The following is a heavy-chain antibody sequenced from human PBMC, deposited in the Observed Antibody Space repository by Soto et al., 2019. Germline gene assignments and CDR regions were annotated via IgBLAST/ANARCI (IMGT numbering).Heavy chain of an antibody. CDR1: GFTFSSYS. V-gene: IGHV3-21*01. D-gene: IGHD3-22*01. CDR2: ISSSSSYI. J-gene: IGHJ4*02. Sequence: EVQLVESGGGLVKPGGSLRLSCAASGFTFSSYSMNWVRQAPGKGLEWVSSISSSSSYIYYADSVKGRFTISRDNAKNSLYLQMNSLRAEDTAVYYCAREKLYYYDSSGYSDYWGQGTLVTVSS. CDR3: AREKLYYYDSSGYSDY.